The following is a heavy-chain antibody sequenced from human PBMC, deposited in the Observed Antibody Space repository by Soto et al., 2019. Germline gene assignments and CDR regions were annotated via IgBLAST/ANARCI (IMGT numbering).Heavy chain of an antibody. CDR3: ARGGAGSGSYYQYYYYGMDV. CDR2: INSDGSST. D-gene: IGHD3-10*01. V-gene: IGHV3-74*01. CDR1: GFTFSSYW. J-gene: IGHJ6*01. Sequence: EVQLVESGGGLVQPGGSLRLSCAASGFTFSSYWMHWVRQAPGKGLVWVSRINSDGSSTTYADSVKGRFTISRDNAKNSLYLQIDSLRAEDTAVYYCARGGAGSGSYYQYYYYGMDVW.